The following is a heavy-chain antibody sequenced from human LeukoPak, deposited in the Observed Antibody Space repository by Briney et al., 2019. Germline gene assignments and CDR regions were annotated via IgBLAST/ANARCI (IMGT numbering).Heavy chain of an antibody. J-gene: IGHJ5*02. V-gene: IGHV4-34*01. CDR1: GGSFSGYY. CDR3: ARTFRVVRLGAVYGDYGGWLDP. Sequence: SETLSLTCAVYGGSFSGYYWSWIRQPPGKGLEWIGEINHSGSTNYNPSLKSRVTISVETSKKQLSLKLTSVTAADTAVYYCARTFRVVRLGAVYGDYGGWLDPWGQGTLVTVSS. CDR2: INHSGST. D-gene: IGHD4-17*01.